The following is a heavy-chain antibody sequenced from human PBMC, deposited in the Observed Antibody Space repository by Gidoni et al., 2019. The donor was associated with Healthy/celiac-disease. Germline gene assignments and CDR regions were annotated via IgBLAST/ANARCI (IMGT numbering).Heavy chain of an antibody. J-gene: IGHJ5*02. CDR1: GFTFSSYG. D-gene: IGHD3-22*01. V-gene: IGHV3-30*18. Sequence: QVQLVESGGGVVQPGRSLRLSCAASGFTFSSYGMHWVRQAPGKGLEWVAVISYDGSNKYYADSVKGRFTISRDNSKNTLYLQMNSLRAEDTAVYYCAKDVSDSSGYYNWFDPWGQGTLVTVSS. CDR3: AKDVSDSSGYYNWFDP. CDR2: ISYDGSNK.